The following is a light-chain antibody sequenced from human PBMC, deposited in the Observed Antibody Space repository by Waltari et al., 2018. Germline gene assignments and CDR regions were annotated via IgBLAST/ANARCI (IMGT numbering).Light chain of an antibody. CDR2: EDD. CDR3: GTWDSSMSVGV. CDR1: SPNLGKTY. Sequence: QSVLTQPPSVSAASGQKVTISCSGSSPNLGKTYVSWYQQFPGTAPKLLIYEDDKRPSGLSGRFSGSKSGTSATLDIHGLQTGDEADHYCGTWDSSMSVGVLGGGTKVTVL. J-gene: IGLJ2*01. V-gene: IGLV1-51*01.